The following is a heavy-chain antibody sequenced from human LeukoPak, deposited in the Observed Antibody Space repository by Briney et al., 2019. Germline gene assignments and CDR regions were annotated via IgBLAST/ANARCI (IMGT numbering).Heavy chain of an antibody. CDR3: ARERPTGTRRGYFDL. CDR2: VSHSGDS. Sequence: NPSEILSLTCTVSGYSINTGYYGGWIRQPPGKGLEWIGGVSHSGDSYYNPSLKGRVTISLHTSRIHFSLNLSSVTAADTAVYYCARERPTGTRRGYFDLWGRGTLVTVSS. D-gene: IGHD1-1*01. V-gene: IGHV4-38-2*02. CDR1: GYSINTGYY. J-gene: IGHJ2*01.